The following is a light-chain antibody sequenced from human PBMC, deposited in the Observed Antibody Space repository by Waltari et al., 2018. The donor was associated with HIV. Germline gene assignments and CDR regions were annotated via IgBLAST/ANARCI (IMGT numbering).Light chain of an antibody. CDR2: YVS. Sequence: QSALTQPRSVSGSPGRSVTISCTGSSSDVGDYNSVSWYQQHPGKAPKLMIYYVSKWPSGVPDRFSGSKSGNTASLTISGLQAEDEADYYCCSYAGTYTYVFGTGTKVTVL. CDR1: SSDVGDYNS. V-gene: IGLV2-11*01. J-gene: IGLJ1*01. CDR3: CSYAGTYTYV.